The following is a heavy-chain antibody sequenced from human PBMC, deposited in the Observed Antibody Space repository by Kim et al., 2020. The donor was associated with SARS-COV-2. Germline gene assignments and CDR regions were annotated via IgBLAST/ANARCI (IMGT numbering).Heavy chain of an antibody. Sequence: NKYYADSVKGRFTISRDNSKNTLYLQMNSLRAEDTAVYYCAREVDGMDVWGQGTTVTVSS. D-gene: IGHD2-15*01. V-gene: IGHV3-33*01. J-gene: IGHJ6*02. CDR3: AREVDGMDV. CDR2: NK.